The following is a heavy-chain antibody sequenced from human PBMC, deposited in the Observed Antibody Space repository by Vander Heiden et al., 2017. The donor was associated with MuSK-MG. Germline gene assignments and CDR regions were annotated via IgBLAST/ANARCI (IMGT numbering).Heavy chain of an antibody. V-gene: IGHV4-61*02. Sequence: QVQLQESGPGLAKPSQTLSVTCTVSDVSITSDSYYWSWIRQPPGKGLGWIGLIYTSGSTSYTPSLKNRDSISLDTSKNQFSLKLTSVTAADTAVYYGAGYCGGTSCPAHAFDLWGQGTMVTVSS. CDR1: DVSITSDSYY. D-gene: IGHD2-2*01. CDR3: AGYCGGTSCPAHAFDL. J-gene: IGHJ3*01. CDR2: IYTSGST.